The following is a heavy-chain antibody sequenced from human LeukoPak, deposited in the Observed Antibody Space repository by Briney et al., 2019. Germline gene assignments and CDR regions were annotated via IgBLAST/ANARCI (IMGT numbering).Heavy chain of an antibody. V-gene: IGHV4-59*01. D-gene: IGHD1-26*01. Sequence: SETLTLTCTVSGGSISYSYWSWIRQPPGKGLEWIGYFYYSGTTKYNPSLKGRITRSVDTSKSQFSLNLRSVTATDTDVYYCAGDSDDSGGAFDIWGQGTMVTVSS. CDR2: FYYSGTT. CDR3: AGDSDDSGGAFDI. CDR1: GGSISYSY. J-gene: IGHJ3*02.